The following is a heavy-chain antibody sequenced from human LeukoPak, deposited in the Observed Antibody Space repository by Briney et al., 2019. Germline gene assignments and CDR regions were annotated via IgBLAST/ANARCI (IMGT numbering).Heavy chain of an antibody. D-gene: IGHD3-3*01. CDR1: GFTVSSNY. V-gene: IGHV3-23*01. CDR2: ITGSGGST. J-gene: IGHJ4*02. CDR3: ARDERLLSFLK. Sequence: GRSLRLSCAASGFTVSSNYMSWVRQAPGKGLEWVSGITGSGGSTYYADSVKGRFTISRDNSKNTLYLQMNSLRAEDTAIYYCARDERLLSFLKWGQGTLVTVSS.